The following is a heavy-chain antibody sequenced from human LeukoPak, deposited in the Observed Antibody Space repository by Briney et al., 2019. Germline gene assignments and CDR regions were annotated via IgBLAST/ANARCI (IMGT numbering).Heavy chain of an antibody. CDR2: ICYSGST. V-gene: IGHV4-31*03. D-gene: IGHD6-19*01. CDR1: GGSISSGGYY. CDR3: ARGSGWYLP. Sequence: PSETLSLTCTVSGGSISSGGYYWSWIRQHPGKGLEWIGYICYSGSTYYNPSLKSRVTISVDTSKNQFSLKLSPVTAADTAVYYCARGSGWYLPWGQGTLVTVSS. J-gene: IGHJ5*02.